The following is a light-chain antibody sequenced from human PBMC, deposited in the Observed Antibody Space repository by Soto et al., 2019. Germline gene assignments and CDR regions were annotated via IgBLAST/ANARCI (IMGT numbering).Light chain of an antibody. CDR3: NSYTSSSTLYV. J-gene: IGLJ1*01. V-gene: IGLV2-14*01. CDR2: EVS. Sequence: QSVLTQPASVSGSPGQSITISCTGTSSDIGTYNYVSWYQQHPGKAPKLMLYEVSNRPSGVSNRFFGSKSGNTASLTISGLQAEDEDDYFCNSYTSSSTLYVFGTGTKVTVL. CDR1: SSDIGTYNY.